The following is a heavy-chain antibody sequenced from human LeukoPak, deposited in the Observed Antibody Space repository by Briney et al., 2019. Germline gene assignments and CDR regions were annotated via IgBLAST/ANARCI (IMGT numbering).Heavy chain of an antibody. CDR2: IYYSGST. D-gene: IGHD2-2*01. CDR3: ARLPGYCSSTSCSADY. J-gene: IGHJ4*02. CDR1: GGSISSYY. V-gene: IGHV4-59*08. Sequence: PSETLSLTCTVSGGSISSYYWSWIRQPPGKGLEWIGYIYYSGSTNYNPSLKSRVTISVGTSKNQFSLKLSSVTAADTAVYYCARLPGYCSSTSCSADYWGQGTLVTVSS.